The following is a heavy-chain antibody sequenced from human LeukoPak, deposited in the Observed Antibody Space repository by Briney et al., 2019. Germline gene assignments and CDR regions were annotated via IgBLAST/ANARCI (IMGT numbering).Heavy chain of an antibody. CDR3: ARGGLLWFGESNWFDP. V-gene: IGHV3-74*01. CDR2: INSDGSST. D-gene: IGHD3-10*01. J-gene: IGHJ5*02. Sequence: GGSLRLSCAASGFTVSSNYMTWVRQAPGKGLVWVSRINSDGSSTSYADSVKGRFTISRDNAKNTLYLQMNSLRAEDTAVYYCARGGLLWFGESNWFDPWGQGTLVTVSS. CDR1: GFTVSSNY.